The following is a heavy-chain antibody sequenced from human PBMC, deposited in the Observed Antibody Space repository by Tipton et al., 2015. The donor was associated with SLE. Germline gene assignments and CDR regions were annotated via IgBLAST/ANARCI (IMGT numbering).Heavy chain of an antibody. V-gene: IGHV3-21*01. CDR1: GFTFSSYS. Sequence: SLRLSCAASGFTFSSYSMNWVRQAPGKGLEWVSSISSSSSYIYYADSVKGRFTISRDNAKNSLYLQMNSLRAEDTAVYYCARGKDVRDFDWLVSDYWGQGTLVTVSS. CDR2: ISSSSSYI. J-gene: IGHJ4*02. D-gene: IGHD3-9*01. CDR3: ARGKDVRDFDWLVSDY.